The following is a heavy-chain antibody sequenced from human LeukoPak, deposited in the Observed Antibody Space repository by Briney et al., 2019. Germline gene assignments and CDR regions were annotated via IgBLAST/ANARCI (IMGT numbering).Heavy chain of an antibody. CDR2: ISYDGSEK. J-gene: IGHJ4*02. CDR3: AREGSSGYYPY. Sequence: PGGSLRLSCAASGFTFSSYPIHWVRQAPGKGLEWVAVISYDGSEKHYTDPVKGRFTISRDSSKNTLYLQMNSLRAEDTAVYYCAREGSSGYYPYWGQGILVTVSS. D-gene: IGHD3-22*01. V-gene: IGHV3-30-3*01. CDR1: GFTFSSYP.